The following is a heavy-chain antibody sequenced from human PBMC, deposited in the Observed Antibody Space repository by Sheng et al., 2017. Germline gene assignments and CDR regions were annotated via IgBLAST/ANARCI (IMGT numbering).Heavy chain of an antibody. CDR2: INHSGST. D-gene: IGHD3-16*02. Sequence: QVQLQQWGAGLLKPSETLSLTCAVYGGSFSGYYWSWIRQPPGKGLEWIGEINHSGSTNYNPSLKSRVTISVDTSKNQFSLKLSSVTAADTAVYYCARGAPNLSNYDYIWGSYREGRFLVYWGQGTLVTVSS. CDR3: ARGAPNLSNYDYIWGSYREGRFLVY. V-gene: IGHV4-34*01. CDR1: GGSFSGYY. J-gene: IGHJ4*02.